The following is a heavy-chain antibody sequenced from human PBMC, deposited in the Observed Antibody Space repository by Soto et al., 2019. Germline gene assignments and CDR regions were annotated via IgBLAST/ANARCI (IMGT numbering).Heavy chain of an antibody. D-gene: IGHD6-6*01. CDR1: GDSASSNSAA. V-gene: IGHV6-1*01. Sequence: PSQTLSLTCAISGDSASSNSAAWNWIRQSPSRGLEWLGRTYYRSKWYNDYAVSVKSRITINPDTSKNQFSLQLNSVTPEDTAVYYCARTTTVIAARPHFDYWGQRTLVAVSS. CDR3: ARTTTVIAARPHFDY. J-gene: IGHJ4*02. CDR2: TYYRSKWYN.